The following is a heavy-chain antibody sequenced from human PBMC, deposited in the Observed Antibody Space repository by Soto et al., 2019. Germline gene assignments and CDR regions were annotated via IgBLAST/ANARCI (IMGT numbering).Heavy chain of an antibody. J-gene: IGHJ4*01. CDR2: MNASNGNT. V-gene: IGHV1-3*01. D-gene: IGHD6-13*01. CDR1: GYTFTSYN. CDR3: ARGMEYSSFDN. Sequence: ASVKVSCKASGYTFTSYNIEWVRQAPGQSLEWMGWMNASNGNTKYSQKFQGRVTITRDTSANTGYMELSSLNSEDTAVYYCARGMEYSSFDNWGQGTLVTVSS.